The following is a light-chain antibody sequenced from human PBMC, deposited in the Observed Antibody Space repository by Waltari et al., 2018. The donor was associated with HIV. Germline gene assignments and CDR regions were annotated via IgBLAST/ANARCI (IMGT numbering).Light chain of an antibody. CDR2: DVI. CDR3: SSYTSSSTWV. CDR1: SSDVGGYNY. J-gene: IGLJ3*02. Sequence: QSALTQPASVSGSPGQSITISCTGTSSDVGGYNYVSWYQQHPGKAPKPISSDVIKRPSGFSNRFSGSKSGNTASLTISGLQAEDESDYYCSSYTSSSTWVFGGGTKLTVL. V-gene: IGLV2-14*01.